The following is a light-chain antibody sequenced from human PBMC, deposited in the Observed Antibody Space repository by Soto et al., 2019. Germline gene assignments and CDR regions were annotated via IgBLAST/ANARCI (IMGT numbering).Light chain of an antibody. V-gene: IGLV2-14*01. CDR3: NSYTTLSNRV. CDR2: EVT. CDR1: SSDIGAYNY. J-gene: IGLJ1*01. Sequence: QSVLTQPASVSGSPGQSITISCTGTSSDIGAYNYVSWYQQHPGKAPKLLIYEVTNRPSGVSDRFSRSKSGNTASLTISGLQAEDEANYYCNSYTTLSNRVFGTGTKLTVL.